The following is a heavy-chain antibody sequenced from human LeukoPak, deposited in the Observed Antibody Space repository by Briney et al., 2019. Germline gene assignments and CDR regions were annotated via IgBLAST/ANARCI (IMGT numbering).Heavy chain of an antibody. CDR2: INAGNGNT. V-gene: IGHV1-3*01. Sequence: GASVKVSCKASGYTFTIYAMHWVRQAPGQRLEWMGWINAGNGNTKYSQKFQGRVTITRDTSASTAYMELSSLRSEDTAVYYCASRGSGSYYHFDYWGQGTLVTVSS. D-gene: IGHD3-10*01. J-gene: IGHJ4*02. CDR3: ASRGSGSYYHFDY. CDR1: GYTFTIYA.